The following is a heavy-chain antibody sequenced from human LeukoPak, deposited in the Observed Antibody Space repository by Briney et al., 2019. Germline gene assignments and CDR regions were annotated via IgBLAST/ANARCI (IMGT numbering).Heavy chain of an antibody. CDR3: ARLGGAAAAGPYFDY. J-gene: IGHJ4*02. CDR2: IYTSGST. CDR1: GGSISSYY. V-gene: IGHV4-4*09. Sequence: SETLSLTCTVSGGSISSYYWSWIRQPPGKGLEWIGYIYTSGSTNYNPSLKSQVTISVDTSKNQFSLKLSSVTAADTAVYYCARLGGAAAAGPYFDYWGQGTLVTVSS. D-gene: IGHD6-13*01.